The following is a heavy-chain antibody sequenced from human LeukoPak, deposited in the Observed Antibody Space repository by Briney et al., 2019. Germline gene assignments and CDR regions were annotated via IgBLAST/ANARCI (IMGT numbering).Heavy chain of an antibody. J-gene: IGHJ3*01. CDR1: GFTFSSYE. D-gene: IGHD3-16*01. Sequence: GGSLRLSCAASGFTFSSYEMNWVRQAPGKGLEWVSYISSSGSTIYYADSVKGRFTISRDNAKNTLYLQMSSLRAEDTAVYYCARDFLHLGGWGQGTMVTVSS. V-gene: IGHV3-48*03. CDR3: ARDFLHLGG. CDR2: ISSSGSTI.